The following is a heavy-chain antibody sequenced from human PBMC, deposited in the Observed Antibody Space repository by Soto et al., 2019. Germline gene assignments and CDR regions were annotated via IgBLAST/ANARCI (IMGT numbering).Heavy chain of an antibody. V-gene: IGHV1-2*04. CDR1: GYTFTGYY. CDR2: INPNSGGT. Sequence: ASVKVSCKASGYTFTGYYMHWVRQAPGQGLEWMGWINPNSGGTNYAQKFQGWVTMTRDTSISTAYMELSRLRSDDTAVYYCARNSGHSTYPDDAFDIWGQGTMVTVSS. CDR3: ARNSGHSTYPDDAFDI. J-gene: IGHJ3*02. D-gene: IGHD2-15*01.